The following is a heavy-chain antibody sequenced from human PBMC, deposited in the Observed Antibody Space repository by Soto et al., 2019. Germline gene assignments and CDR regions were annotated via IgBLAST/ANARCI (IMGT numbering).Heavy chain of an antibody. CDR2: IYYSGST. CDR3: ARQHSSSSETFDY. V-gene: IGHV4-59*08. D-gene: IGHD6-6*01. J-gene: IGHJ4*02. CDR1: GGSISSYY. Sequence: QVQLQESGPGLVKPSETLSLTCTVSGGSISSYYWSWIRQPPGKGLEWIGYIYYSGSTNYNPSLKSRVTISVDTSKNQFSLKLSSVTAADTAVYYCARQHSSSSETFDYWGQGTLVTVSS.